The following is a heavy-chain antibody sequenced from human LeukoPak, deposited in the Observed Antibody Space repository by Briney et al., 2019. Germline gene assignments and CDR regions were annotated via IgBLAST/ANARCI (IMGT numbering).Heavy chain of an antibody. J-gene: IGHJ4*02. CDR3: ARSGAAETTHFDS. D-gene: IGHD4-17*01. Sequence: ASVKVSCKASGYIFTIFGVSWVRQAPGQGLEWMGWIGNYNGNTNYAQKVQGRVTMTTDSSTSTAYMELRSLTSDDTAVYYCARSGAAETTHFDSWGQGTLVTVSS. CDR2: IGNYNGNT. V-gene: IGHV1-18*01. CDR1: GYIFTIFG.